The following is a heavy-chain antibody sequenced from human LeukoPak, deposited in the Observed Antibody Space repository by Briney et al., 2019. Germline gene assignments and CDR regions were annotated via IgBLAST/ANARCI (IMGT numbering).Heavy chain of an antibody. D-gene: IGHD2-21*01. J-gene: IGHJ4*02. V-gene: IGHV3-30*18. CDR2: ISYDGITN. CDR3: AKKAAPVSAIRAGFDY. CDR1: GFTFTNYG. Sequence: GGSLRLSCSASGFTFTNYGMHWVRQAPGKGLEWVAVISYDGITNYYADSVKGQFTVSRDNSENTLYLQMNSLRPDDTAVYYCAKKAAPVSAIRAGFDYWGQGTLVTVSS.